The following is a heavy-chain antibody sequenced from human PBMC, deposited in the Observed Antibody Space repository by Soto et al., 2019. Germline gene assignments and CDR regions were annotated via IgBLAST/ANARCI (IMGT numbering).Heavy chain of an antibody. CDR3: TTGQRPIRFLEWLSRYYFDY. D-gene: IGHD3-3*01. Sequence: ASVKVSCKVSGYTLAELSMHWVRQAPGKGLEWMGGFDPEDGETIYAQKFRGRVTMTEDTSTDTAYMQLSSLRSEDTAVYYCTTGQRPIRFLEWLSRYYFDYWGQGTLVTVSS. CDR1: GYTLAELS. V-gene: IGHV1-24*01. J-gene: IGHJ4*02. CDR2: FDPEDGET.